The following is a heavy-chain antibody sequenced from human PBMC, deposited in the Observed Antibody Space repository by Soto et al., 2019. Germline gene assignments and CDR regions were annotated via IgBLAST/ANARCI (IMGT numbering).Heavy chain of an antibody. V-gene: IGHV1-18*01. J-gene: IGHJ6*02. D-gene: IGHD3-10*01. CDR2: ISAYNGNT. CDR1: GYTFTSYG. CDR3: AGEGLLWFGESNRYYYYGMDV. Sequence: QVQLVQSGAEVKKPGASVKVSCKASGYTFTSYGISWVRQAPGQGLEWMGWISAYNGNTNYAQKLQGRVTMTTDTSTSTAYRELRSLRSDDTAVYYCAGEGLLWFGESNRYYYYGMDVWGQGTTVTVSS.